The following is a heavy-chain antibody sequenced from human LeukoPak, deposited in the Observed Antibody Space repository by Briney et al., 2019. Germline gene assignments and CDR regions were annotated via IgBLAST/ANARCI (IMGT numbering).Heavy chain of an antibody. CDR1: GYSFTSYW. CDR3: ARARGDHYSFDY. Sequence: HGESLKISCKGYGYSFTSYWIIWERQMPGKGLEWMGRIDPSDSYTNYSPSLQGHVTISADKSISAAYLQWSNLKASDTAMYYCARARGDHYSFDYWGQGTLVTVSS. J-gene: IGHJ4*02. D-gene: IGHD3-10*01. V-gene: IGHV5-10-1*01. CDR2: IDPSDSYT.